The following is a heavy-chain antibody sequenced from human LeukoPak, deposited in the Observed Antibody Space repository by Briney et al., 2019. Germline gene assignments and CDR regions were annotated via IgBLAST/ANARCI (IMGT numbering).Heavy chain of an antibody. D-gene: IGHD3-22*01. CDR1: GFTFSSYW. Sequence: GGSLRLSCAASGFTFSSYWMSWVRQAPGKGLEWVANIKQDGSEKYYVDSVKGRFTISRDNAKNSLYLQMNSLRAEDTAVYYCARVRGSYYYDSSGYRDAFDIWGQGTMVTVSS. CDR3: ARVRGSYYYDSSGYRDAFDI. CDR2: IKQDGSEK. J-gene: IGHJ3*02. V-gene: IGHV3-7*01.